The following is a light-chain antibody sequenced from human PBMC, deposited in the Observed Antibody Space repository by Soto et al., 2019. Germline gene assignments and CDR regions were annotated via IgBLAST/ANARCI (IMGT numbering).Light chain of an antibody. V-gene: IGLV2-11*01. J-gene: IGLJ3*02. Sequence: QSALTQPRSVSGSPGQSVTISCTGTSSDVGGYNYVSWYQQHPGKAPKLIIYDVTKRPSGVPDRFSGSRSGNTASLTISGLQAEDEVDYYCCSYAGSYTWVFGGGTQLTVL. CDR2: DVT. CDR3: CSYAGSYTWV. CDR1: SSDVGGYNY.